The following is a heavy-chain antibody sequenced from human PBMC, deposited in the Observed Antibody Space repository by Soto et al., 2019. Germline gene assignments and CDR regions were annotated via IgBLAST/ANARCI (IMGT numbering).Heavy chain of an antibody. D-gene: IGHD6-25*01. CDR2: IYFTGNT. Sequence: LRLSCAASGFTFSSYEMNWVRQPPGKGLEWIGTIYFTGNTYYTPSLKSRLTMSIDTSKNEFSLRLNSVTAADTAVYYCAGQTFTIAAASYGRSNWFDPWGPGTLVTVSS. CDR1: GFTFSSYE. CDR3: AGQTFTIAAASYGRSNWFDP. V-gene: IGHV4-59*04. J-gene: IGHJ5*02.